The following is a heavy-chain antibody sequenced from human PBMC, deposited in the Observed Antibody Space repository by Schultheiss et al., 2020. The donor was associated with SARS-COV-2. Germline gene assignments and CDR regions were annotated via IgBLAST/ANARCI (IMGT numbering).Heavy chain of an antibody. J-gene: IGHJ4*02. CDR1: GFSLSTSGMC. V-gene: IGHV2-26*01. CDR2: IFSNDEK. D-gene: IGHD4-23*01. Sequence: SGPTLVKPTQTLTLTCTFSGFSLSTSGMCVSWIRQPPGKALEWLAHIFSNDEKSYSTSLKSRLTISKDTSKSQVVLTMTNMDPVDTATYYCARIRHDYGGGFDYWGQGTLVTVSS. CDR3: ARIRHDYGGGFDY.